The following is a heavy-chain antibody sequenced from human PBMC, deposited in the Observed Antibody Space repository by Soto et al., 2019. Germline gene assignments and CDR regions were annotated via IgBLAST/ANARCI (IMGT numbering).Heavy chain of an antibody. CDR3: EGESGENWSYEAY. D-gene: IGHD1-7*01. J-gene: IGHJ4*02. Sequence: PSETLSLTCTVSGASVNSATFYWGWIRQSPGKGLEWIGDIYFSGTTKYKPSLKSRVTMSLGTSNNRFSLKLTSVTAADTAVYYCEGESGENWSYEAYWGQGTLVTVSS. CDR2: IYFSGTT. CDR1: GASVNSATFY. V-gene: IGHV4-61*01.